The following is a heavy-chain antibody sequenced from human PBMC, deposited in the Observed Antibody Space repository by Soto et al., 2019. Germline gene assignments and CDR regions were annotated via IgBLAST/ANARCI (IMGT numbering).Heavy chain of an antibody. Sequence: ASVKVSCKASGGTFSSYTISWVRQAPGQGLEWMGRIIPILGIANYAQKFQGRVTITADKSTSTAYVELSSLRSEDTAVYYCARDNPSDTIFGVVSLYYYYYMDVWGKGTTVTVSS. J-gene: IGHJ6*03. CDR1: GGTFSSYT. V-gene: IGHV1-69*04. CDR3: ARDNPSDTIFGVVSLYYYYYMDV. D-gene: IGHD3-3*01. CDR2: IIPILGIA.